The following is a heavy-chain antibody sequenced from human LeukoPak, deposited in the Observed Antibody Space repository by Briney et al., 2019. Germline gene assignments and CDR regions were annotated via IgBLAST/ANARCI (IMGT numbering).Heavy chain of an antibody. V-gene: IGHV4-59*08. Sequence: SETLSHTCTVSGVSISSYYWSWIRQPPGKGLEWIGYIYYSGSTNYNPSLKSRVTISVDTSKNQFSLKLSSVTAADTAVYYCARLRTTAYYYGMDVWGQGTTVTVSS. J-gene: IGHJ6*02. CDR1: GVSISSYY. CDR2: IYYSGST. CDR3: ARLRTTAYYYGMDV. D-gene: IGHD1-1*01.